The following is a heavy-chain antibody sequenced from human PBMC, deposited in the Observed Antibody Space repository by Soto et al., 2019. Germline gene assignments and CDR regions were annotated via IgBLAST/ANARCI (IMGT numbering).Heavy chain of an antibody. V-gene: IGHV4-59*01. J-gene: IGHJ6*02. Sequence: SETLSLTCTVSGGSISSYYWSWIRQPPGKGLEWIGYIYYSGGTNYNPSLKSRVTISVDTSKNQFSLKLSSVTAADTAVYYCASAAVAGNYYYGMDVWGQGTTVTVSS. CDR2: IYYSGGT. D-gene: IGHD6-19*01. CDR1: GGSISSYY. CDR3: ASAAVAGNYYYGMDV.